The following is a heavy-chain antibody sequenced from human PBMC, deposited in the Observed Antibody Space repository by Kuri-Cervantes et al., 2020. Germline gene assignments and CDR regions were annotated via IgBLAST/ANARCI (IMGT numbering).Heavy chain of an antibody. D-gene: IGHD2-15*01. V-gene: IGHV3-74*01. Sequence: GESLKISCAASGFTFSSYWMHWVRQAPGKGLVWVSRINSDGSSTSYADSVKGRFTISRDNAKNTLYLQMNSLRAEDTAVYYCAKGYCSGGSCYSFDYWGQGTLVTVSS. J-gene: IGHJ4*02. CDR3: AKGYCSGGSCYSFDY. CDR2: INSDGSST. CDR1: GFTFSSYW.